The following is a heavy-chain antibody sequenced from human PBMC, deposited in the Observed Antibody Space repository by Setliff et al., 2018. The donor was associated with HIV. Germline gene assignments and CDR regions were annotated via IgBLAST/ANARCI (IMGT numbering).Heavy chain of an antibody. D-gene: IGHD1-26*01. V-gene: IGHV1-46*01. Sequence: ASVKVSCKVYGYSLTNFYIHWVRQAPGQGLEWLGMIKPSAGSTTYAQKFQGRVTMTSDTSTSTVYMDLSSLGSEDTAVYYCARGGHYTGSYLPRDYYMDVWQRDHGHRLL. J-gene: IGHJ6*03. CDR1: GYSLTNFY. CDR3: ARGGHYTGSYLPRDYYMDV. CDR2: IKPSAGST.